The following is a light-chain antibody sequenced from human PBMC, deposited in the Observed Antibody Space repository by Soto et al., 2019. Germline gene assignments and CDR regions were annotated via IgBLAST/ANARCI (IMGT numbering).Light chain of an antibody. CDR2: AAS. V-gene: IGKV1-17*01. CDR3: LHHGSSLWT. J-gene: IGKJ1*01. CDR1: HGIINE. Sequence: IQMTQSTSSLSASVGDRVTITCLASHGIINELSWFQQKPGKAPKLLIYAASSLQSGVPSRFSGSGSGTDFTLTISRLEPEDFAMYYCLHHGSSLWTFGQGTKVDIK.